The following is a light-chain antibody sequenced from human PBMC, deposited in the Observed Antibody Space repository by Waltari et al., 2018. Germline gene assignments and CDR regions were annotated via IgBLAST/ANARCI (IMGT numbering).Light chain of an antibody. CDR2: EGD. V-gene: IGLV2-23*01. CDR3: CSYASSSVAYV. J-gene: IGLJ1*01. CDR1: STGVATSNH. Sequence: HSALTQPVSVSGSPGQSIPLSCPGVSTGVATSNHVPWYQQHPGKVPKLMIYEGDKRPSGVSNRFSGSKSDDTASLTISGLQAEDEADYYCCSYASSSVAYVFGSGTKVTVL.